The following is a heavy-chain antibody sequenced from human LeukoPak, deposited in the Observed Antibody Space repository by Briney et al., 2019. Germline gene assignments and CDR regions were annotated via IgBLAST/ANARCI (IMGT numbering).Heavy chain of an antibody. J-gene: IGHJ4*02. CDR2: ISSSSNYI. V-gene: IGHV3-21*01. Sequence: GGSLRLSCVTSGSTFSAYNMNWVRQAPGKGLEWVSCISSSSNYIYYADSVKGRFTISRDNAKNSLYLQMNSLRAEDTAVYYCARDEGVSFDYWGQGTLVTVSS. CDR1: GSTFSAYN. CDR3: ARDEGVSFDY.